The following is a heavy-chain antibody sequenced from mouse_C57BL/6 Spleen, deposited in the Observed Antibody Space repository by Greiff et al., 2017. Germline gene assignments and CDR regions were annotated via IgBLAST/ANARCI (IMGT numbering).Heavy chain of an antibody. V-gene: IGHV1-81*01. CDR2: IYPRSGNT. CDR3: ARNYDYDEDAY. Sequence: VQLVESGAELARPGASVKLSCKASAYTFTSYGISWVKQRTGQGLEWIGEIYPRSGNTYYNEKFKGKATLTADKSSSTAYMELRSLTSEDSAVYFCARNYDYDEDAYWGQGTLVTVSA. D-gene: IGHD2-4*01. CDR1: AYTFTSYG. J-gene: IGHJ3*01.